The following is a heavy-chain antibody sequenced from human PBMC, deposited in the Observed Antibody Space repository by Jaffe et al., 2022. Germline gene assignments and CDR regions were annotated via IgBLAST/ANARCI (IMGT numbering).Heavy chain of an antibody. J-gene: IGHJ5*02. V-gene: IGHV4-38-2*01. CDR2: IYHSGST. Sequence: QVQLQESGPGLVKPSETLSLTCAVSGYSISSGYYWGWIRQPPGKGLEWIGSIYHSGSTYYNPSLKSRVTISVDTSKNQFSLKLSSVTAADTAVYYCARHASHGLLQTWFDPWGQGTLVTVSS. D-gene: IGHD3-22*01. CDR1: GYSISSGYY. CDR3: ARHASHGLLQTWFDP.